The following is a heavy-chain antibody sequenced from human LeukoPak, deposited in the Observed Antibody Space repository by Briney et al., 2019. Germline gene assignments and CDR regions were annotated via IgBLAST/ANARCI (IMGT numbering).Heavy chain of an antibody. V-gene: IGHV4-59*01. Sequence: SSETLSLTCTVSGGSISSYYWSWIRQPPGKGLEWIGYIYYSGSTNYNPSPKSRVTISVDTSKNQFSLKLSSVTAADTAVYYCARYSKLGIDYYYYMDVWGKGTTVTVSS. J-gene: IGHJ6*03. CDR3: ARYSKLGIDYYYYMDV. D-gene: IGHD7-27*01. CDR2: IYYSGST. CDR1: GGSISSYY.